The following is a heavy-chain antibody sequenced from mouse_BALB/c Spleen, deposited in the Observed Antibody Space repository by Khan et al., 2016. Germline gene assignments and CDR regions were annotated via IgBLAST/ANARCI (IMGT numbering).Heavy chain of an antibody. Sequence: QVQLQQSGAELARPGASVKLSCKASGYTFTTYWMQWVKQRPGQGLEWIGAIYPGDGDTRYTQKFKGKAQLTADKSSSPAHLQLSSLAFEGSAVYYGARGKSYYDYDYWGQGTTLTVSS. CDR1: GYTFTTYW. J-gene: IGHJ2*01. CDR3: ARGKSYYDYDY. D-gene: IGHD2-4*01. CDR2: IYPGDGDT. V-gene: IGHV1-87*01.